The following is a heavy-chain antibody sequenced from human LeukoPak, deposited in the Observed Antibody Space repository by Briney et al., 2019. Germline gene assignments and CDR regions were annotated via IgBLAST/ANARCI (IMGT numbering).Heavy chain of an antibody. V-gene: IGHV4-61*02. CDR3: ARGYDLWSGYLDY. Sequence: PSETLSLTCTVSGGSISSGSYYWSWIRQPDGKGLEWIGRIYNSGSTNYNPSLKSRVTISVDTSKNQFSLKLSSVTAADTAVYYCARGYDLWSGYLDYWGQGTLVTVSS. J-gene: IGHJ4*02. CDR1: GGSISSGSYY. D-gene: IGHD3-3*01. CDR2: IYNSGST.